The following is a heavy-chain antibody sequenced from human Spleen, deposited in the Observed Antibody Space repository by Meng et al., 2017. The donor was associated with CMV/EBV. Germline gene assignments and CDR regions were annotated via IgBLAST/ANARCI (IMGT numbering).Heavy chain of an antibody. Sequence: SETLSLTCTVSGGSISSSTYNWGWIRQPPGKGLEWIGSIYYSGSTYYNPSLKSRVTISVDTSKNQFSLKLSSVTAADTAVYYCERNDFWSGYTGYYYGMDVWGQGTTVTVSS. D-gene: IGHD3-3*01. CDR2: IYYSGST. CDR3: ERNDFWSGYTGYYYGMDV. CDR1: GGSISSSTYN. J-gene: IGHJ6*02. V-gene: IGHV4-39*01.